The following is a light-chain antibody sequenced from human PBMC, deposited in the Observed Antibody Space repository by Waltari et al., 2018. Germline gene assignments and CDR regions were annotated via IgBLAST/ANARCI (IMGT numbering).Light chain of an antibody. CDR1: TSNIGAGHA. CDR3: QSFDNMLSGGVV. Sequence: QSVLTQPPSVSGTPGQRVTISCSGSTSNIGAGHAVPWYQHLPGTAPKLPIYGNNNRPSGVPDRFSGSKSGTSASLAITGLQADDEADYFCQSFDNMLSGGVVFGGGTKLAVL. J-gene: IGLJ2*01. CDR2: GNN. V-gene: IGLV1-40*01.